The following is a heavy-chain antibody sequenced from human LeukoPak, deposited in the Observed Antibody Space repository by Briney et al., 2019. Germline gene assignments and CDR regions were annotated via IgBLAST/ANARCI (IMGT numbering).Heavy chain of an antibody. CDR2: ISGSGGST. CDR1: GFTFSSYA. V-gene: IGHV3-23*01. D-gene: IGHD1-26*01. Sequence: GGSLRLSCAASGFTFSSYAMSWVRQAPGKGLEWVSGISGSGGSTYYADSVKGRFTISRDNSKNTLYLQMNSLRVEDTAVYYCARDASGRFPYYFDYWGQGTLVTVSS. CDR3: ARDASGRFPYYFDY. J-gene: IGHJ4*02.